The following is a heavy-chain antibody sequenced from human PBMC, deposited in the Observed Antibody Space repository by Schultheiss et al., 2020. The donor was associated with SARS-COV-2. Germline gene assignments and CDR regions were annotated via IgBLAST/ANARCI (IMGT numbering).Heavy chain of an antibody. V-gene: IGHV3-23*01. Sequence: GGSLRLSCAASGFTFSSYAMSWVRQAPGKGLEWVSAISGSGSTIYYADSVKGRFTISRDNAKNTLYLQMNSLRAEDTAVYYCARTYYDFWSGYYTGPTTFDYWGQGTLVTVSS. CDR1: GFTFSSYA. CDR2: ISGSGSTI. J-gene: IGHJ4*02. D-gene: IGHD3-3*01. CDR3: ARTYYDFWSGYYTGPTTFDY.